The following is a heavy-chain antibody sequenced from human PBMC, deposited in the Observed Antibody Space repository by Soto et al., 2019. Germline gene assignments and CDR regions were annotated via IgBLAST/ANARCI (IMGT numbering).Heavy chain of an antibody. CDR2: IKEDGSQK. Sequence: GGSLRLSCAASGFTFTTYWMSWVRQAPGKGLEWVANIKEDGSQKWYVDSVKGRFTISRDNAKNSLYLQINSLRAEDTAVYYWARGDYYDSSGPFSDAFDIWGQGTMVTVSS. CDR1: GFTFTTYW. D-gene: IGHD3-22*01. CDR3: ARGDYYDSSGPFSDAFDI. V-gene: IGHV3-7*04. J-gene: IGHJ3*02.